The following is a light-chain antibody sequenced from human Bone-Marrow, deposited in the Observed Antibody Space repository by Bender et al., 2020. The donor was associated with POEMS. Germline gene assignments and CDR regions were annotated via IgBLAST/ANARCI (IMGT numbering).Light chain of an antibody. CDR1: SSDVGSYNL. Sequence: QSALTQPASVSGSPGQSITISCTGTSSDVGSYNLVSWYQQHPGKAPKLMIYAVTKRPSGVSNRFSGSKSANTASLAISGLQAEDEADYYCISYSGRSSTPVVFGGGTKLTVL. CDR3: ISYSGRSSTPVV. V-gene: IGLV2-14*02. CDR2: AVT. J-gene: IGLJ2*01.